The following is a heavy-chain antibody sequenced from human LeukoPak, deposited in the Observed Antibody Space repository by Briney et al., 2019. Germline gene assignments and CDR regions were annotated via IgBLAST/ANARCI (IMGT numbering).Heavy chain of an antibody. V-gene: IGHV4-61*02. J-gene: IGHJ4*02. CDR1: GGSISSDSYY. Sequence: PSQTLSLTCSVSGGSISSDSYYWSWIRQPAGKGLEWIGRIYTSGSTYYNPSLKSRVTISVDTSKNLFSLKLSSVTAADTAVYYCARSLSSGYYYLDYWGQGTLVTVSS. D-gene: IGHD3-22*01. CDR2: IYTSGST. CDR3: ARSLSSGYYYLDY.